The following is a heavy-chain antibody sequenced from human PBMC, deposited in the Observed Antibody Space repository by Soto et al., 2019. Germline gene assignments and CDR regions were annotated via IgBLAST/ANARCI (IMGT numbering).Heavy chain of an antibody. Sequence: SETLSLTCTVSGGSISSYYWSWIRQPPGKGLEWIGYIYYSGSTNYNPSLKSRVTISVDTSKNQFSLKLSSVTAADTAVYYCLCVGENYYYYMDVWGKGTTVTVSS. J-gene: IGHJ6*03. CDR3: LCVGENYYYYMDV. V-gene: IGHV4-59*01. CDR2: IYYSGST. CDR1: GGSISSYY. D-gene: IGHD3-16*01.